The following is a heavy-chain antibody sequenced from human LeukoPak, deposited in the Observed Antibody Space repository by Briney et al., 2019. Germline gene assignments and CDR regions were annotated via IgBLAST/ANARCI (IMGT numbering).Heavy chain of an antibody. CDR1: GFTFSDYY. CDR3: AREVTFHDSSGYLDAFDI. V-gene: IGHV3-11*04. Sequence: GGSLRLSCAASGFTFSDYYMSWIRQAPGKGLEWVSYISSSSSTIYYADSVKGRFTISRDNAKNSLYLQMNSLRAEDTAVYYCAREVTFHDSSGYLDAFDIWGQGTMVTVSS. D-gene: IGHD3-22*01. CDR2: ISSSSSTI. J-gene: IGHJ3*02.